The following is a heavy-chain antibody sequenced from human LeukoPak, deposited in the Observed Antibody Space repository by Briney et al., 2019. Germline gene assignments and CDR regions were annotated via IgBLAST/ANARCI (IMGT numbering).Heavy chain of an antibody. J-gene: IGHJ6*02. CDR3: ARGGYCSSTSCYRSYYYGMDA. Sequence: PSETLSLTCAVYGGSFSGYYWSWIRQPPGKGLEWIGEINHSGSTNYNPSLKSRVTISVDTSKNQFSLKLSSVTAADTAVYYCARGGYCSSTSCYRSYYYGMDAWGQGTTVTVSS. V-gene: IGHV4-34*01. CDR1: GGSFSGYY. D-gene: IGHD2-2*02. CDR2: INHSGST.